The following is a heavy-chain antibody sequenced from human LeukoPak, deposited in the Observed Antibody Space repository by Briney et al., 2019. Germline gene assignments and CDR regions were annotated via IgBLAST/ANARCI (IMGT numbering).Heavy chain of an antibody. CDR1: GFTFDDYA. Sequence: PGRSLRLSCAASGFTFDDYAMHWVRQAPGKGLEWVSGISWNSGSIGYADSVKGRFTISRDNAKNSLYLQMNSLRAEDTALYYCAKDMGANWGGSNAFDIWGQGTMVTVSS. CDR2: ISWNSGSI. J-gene: IGHJ3*02. D-gene: IGHD7-27*01. V-gene: IGHV3-9*01. CDR3: AKDMGANWGGSNAFDI.